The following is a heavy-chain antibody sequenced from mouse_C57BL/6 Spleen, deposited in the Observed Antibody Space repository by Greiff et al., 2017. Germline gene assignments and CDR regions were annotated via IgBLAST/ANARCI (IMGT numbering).Heavy chain of an antibody. CDR2: IYSRSGNT. V-gene: IGHV1-81*01. D-gene: IGHD1-1*01. J-gene: IGHJ4*01. Sequence: QVQLKQSGAELARPGASVKLSCKASGYTFTSYGISWVKQRTGQGLEWIGEIYSRSGNTYYNEKFKGKATLTADKSSSTAYMELRSLTSEDSAVYFCARGAYYGPAMDYWGQGTSVTVSS. CDR3: ARGAYYGPAMDY. CDR1: GYTFTSYG.